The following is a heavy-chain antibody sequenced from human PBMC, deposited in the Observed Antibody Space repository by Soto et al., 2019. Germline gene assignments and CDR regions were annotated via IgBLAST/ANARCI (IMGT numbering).Heavy chain of an antibody. Sequence: QLQLQESGSELVKPSQTLSLTCAVSGGSISSGGYSWSWIRQPPGKGLEWIGYIYHSGSTYYNPSLKSRVTISVDRSKNQFSLKLSSVTAADTAVYYCASGLVTTLHYWGQGTLVTVSS. CDR2: IYHSGST. V-gene: IGHV4-30-2*01. CDR3: ASGLVTTLHY. CDR1: GGSISSGGYS. J-gene: IGHJ4*02. D-gene: IGHD4-17*01.